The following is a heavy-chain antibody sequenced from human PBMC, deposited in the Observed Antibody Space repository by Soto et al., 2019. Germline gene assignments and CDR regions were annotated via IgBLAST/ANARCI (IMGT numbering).Heavy chain of an antibody. CDR2: INHSGST. CDR1: GGSFSGYY. D-gene: IGHD3-10*01. J-gene: IGHJ5*02. Sequence: SETLSLTCAVYGGSFSGYYWSWIRQPPGKGLEWIGEINHSGSTNYNPSLKSRVTISVDTSKNQCSLRLSSVTAADTAVYYCARGIRYYGTGKRYNWFDPWGQGSLVTVSS. V-gene: IGHV4-34*01. CDR3: ARGIRYYGTGKRYNWFDP.